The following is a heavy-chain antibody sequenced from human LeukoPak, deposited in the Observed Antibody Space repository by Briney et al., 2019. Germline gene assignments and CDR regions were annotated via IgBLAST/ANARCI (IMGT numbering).Heavy chain of an antibody. J-gene: IGHJ4*02. CDR3: ARGTTFDSGTDYYFNY. CDR2: VHTTGTT. Sequence: SETLSLTCTVSGGSISSYYWSWIRQPAGKGLEWIGRVHTTGTTKYDPSLRSRVTIVLDTSRNQFSLKPSSVTAADTAMYYCARGTTFDSGTDYYFNYWGQGTPVTVSS. D-gene: IGHD3-22*01. V-gene: IGHV4-4*07. CDR1: GGSISSYY.